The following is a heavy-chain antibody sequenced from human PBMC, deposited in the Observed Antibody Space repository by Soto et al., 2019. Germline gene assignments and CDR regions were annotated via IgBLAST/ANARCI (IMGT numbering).Heavy chain of an antibody. CDR1: GFTFSSYA. J-gene: IGHJ4*02. CDR3: ANDSYYDILPGYYDD. V-gene: IGHV3-23*01. Sequence: PGGSLRLSCAASGFTFSSYAMTWVRQAPGKGLEWVSAISGSGGSSYYADSVKGRFTISRDNSKNTLYLQMNSLRAEDTAVYYCANDSYYDILPGYYDDWGPGTLVTVSS. D-gene: IGHD3-9*01. CDR2: ISGSGGSS.